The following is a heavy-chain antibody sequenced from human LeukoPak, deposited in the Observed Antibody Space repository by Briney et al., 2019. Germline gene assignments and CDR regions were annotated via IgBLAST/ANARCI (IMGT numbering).Heavy chain of an antibody. CDR3: ARAIEGAYDL. J-gene: IGHJ4*02. CDR2: ISGSGGST. Sequence: PGGSLRLSCAASGFTFSSYAMSWVRQAPGKGLEWVSAISGSGGSTYYADSVKGRFTISRDNAKNSLSLQMNSLRVEDTAVYFCARAIEGAYDLWGQGTLVTVSS. CDR1: GFTFSSYA. D-gene: IGHD5-12*01. V-gene: IGHV3-23*01.